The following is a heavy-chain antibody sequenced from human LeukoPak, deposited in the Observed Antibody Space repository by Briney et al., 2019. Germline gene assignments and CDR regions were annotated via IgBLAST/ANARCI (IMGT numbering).Heavy chain of an antibody. Sequence: GGSLRLSCEVSGFTFSNSAMSWVRQPPGKGLEWVSAISGSGDSTYYGDSVKGRFTISRDNSKNTLYLQMNSLRAEDTAVYYCAKTRPLDSSSWSHGDYWGQGTLVTVSS. CDR2: ISGSGDST. CDR3: AKTRPLDSSSWSHGDY. J-gene: IGHJ4*02. CDR1: GFTFSNSA. V-gene: IGHV3-23*01. D-gene: IGHD6-13*01.